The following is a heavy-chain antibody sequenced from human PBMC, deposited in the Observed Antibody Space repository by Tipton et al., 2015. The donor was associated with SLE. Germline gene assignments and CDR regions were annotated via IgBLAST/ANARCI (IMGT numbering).Heavy chain of an antibody. CDR2: INHSGST. V-gene: IGHV4-34*01. CDR3: ASVGLIVGAVDY. D-gene: IGHD1-26*01. J-gene: IGHJ4*02. CDR1: GGSFSGYY. Sequence: LRLSCAVYGGSFSGYYWSWIRQPPGKGLEWIGEINHSGSTNYNPSLKSRVTISVDTSKNQFSLKLSSVTAADTAVYYCASVGLIVGAVDYWGQGTRVTVSS.